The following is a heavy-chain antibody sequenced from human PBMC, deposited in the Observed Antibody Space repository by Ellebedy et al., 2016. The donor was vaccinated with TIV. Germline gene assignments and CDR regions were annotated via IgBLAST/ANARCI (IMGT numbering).Heavy chain of an antibody. D-gene: IGHD1-1*01. CDR2: IYYSGST. V-gene: IGHV4-39*01. CDR1: GGSIRGSSFY. J-gene: IGHJ4*02. Sequence: MPSETLSLTCTVPGGSIRGSSFYWGWVRQPPGKGLDWIGSIYYSGSTYYNPSLKSRATISVDTSKNQFSLRLNSMTAADTAVYYCTRNEENQHFHYWGQGTLVTVSS. CDR3: TRNEENQHFHY.